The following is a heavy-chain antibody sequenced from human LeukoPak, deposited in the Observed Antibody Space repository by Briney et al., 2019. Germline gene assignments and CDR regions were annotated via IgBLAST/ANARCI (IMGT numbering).Heavy chain of an antibody. V-gene: IGHV3-23*01. CDR3: ARGYDFWSGPFDY. Sequence: GGSLRLSCAASGFTFSSYAMSWVRQAPGKGLEWVSAISGSGGSTYYADSVKGRFTISRDNSKNTLYLQMNSLRAEDTALYYCARGYDFWSGPFDYWGQGTLVTVSS. CDR2: ISGSGGST. CDR1: GFTFSSYA. J-gene: IGHJ4*02. D-gene: IGHD3-3*01.